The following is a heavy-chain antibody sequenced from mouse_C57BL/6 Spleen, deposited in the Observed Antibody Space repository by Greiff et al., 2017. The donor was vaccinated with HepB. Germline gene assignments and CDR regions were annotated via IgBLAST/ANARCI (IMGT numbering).Heavy chain of an antibody. CDR3: ARRGIYYDYDVYFAY. J-gene: IGHJ3*01. V-gene: IGHV1-53*01. Sequence: QVQLKESGTELVKPGASVKLSCKASGYTFTSYWMHWVKQRPGQGLEWIGNINPSNGGTNYNEKFKSKATLTVDKSSSTAYMQLSSLTSEDSAVYYCARRGIYYDYDVYFAYWGQGTLVTVSA. D-gene: IGHD2-4*01. CDR1: GYTFTSYW. CDR2: INPSNGGT.